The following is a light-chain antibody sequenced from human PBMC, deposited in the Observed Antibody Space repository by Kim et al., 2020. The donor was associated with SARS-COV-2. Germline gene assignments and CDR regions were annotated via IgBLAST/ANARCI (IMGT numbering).Light chain of an antibody. J-gene: IGKJ4*01. CDR3: QQRNSWPPAVT. Sequence: PGERATLSCRASQNIDTYLAWYQQRPGQAPRLRVYDAANRATGVPDRFSGSGSGTDFTLTISSLEPEDFSIYYCQQRNSWPPAVTFGGGTKVDIK. CDR1: QNIDTY. V-gene: IGKV3-11*01. CDR2: DAA.